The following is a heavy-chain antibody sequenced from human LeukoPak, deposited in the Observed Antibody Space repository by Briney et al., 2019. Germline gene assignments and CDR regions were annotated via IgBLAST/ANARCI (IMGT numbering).Heavy chain of an antibody. Sequence: GDSLKISCKGSGYSFTSYWIGWVRQMPGKGLEWMGIIYPGDSDTRYSPSFPGQVTISADKSISTAYLQWSSLKASDTAMYYCARLGGGDSVGFYYGMDVWGQGTTVTVSS. D-gene: IGHD4-23*01. J-gene: IGHJ6*02. CDR3: ARLGGGDSVGFYYGMDV. CDR1: GYSFTSYW. V-gene: IGHV5-51*01. CDR2: IYPGDSDT.